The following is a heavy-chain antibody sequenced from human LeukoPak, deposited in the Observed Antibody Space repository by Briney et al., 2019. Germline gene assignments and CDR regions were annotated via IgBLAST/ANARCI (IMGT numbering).Heavy chain of an antibody. CDR3: AKDLTGDTAMVKYGMDV. Sequence: GGSLRLSCAASGFTFSSYAMSWVRQAPGKGLEWVSAISGSGGSTYYADSVKGRFTISRDNPKNTLYLQMNSLRAEDTAVYYCAKDLTGDTAMVKYGMDVWGQGTTVTVS. V-gene: IGHV3-23*01. D-gene: IGHD5-18*01. CDR1: GFTFSSYA. J-gene: IGHJ6*02. CDR2: ISGSGGST.